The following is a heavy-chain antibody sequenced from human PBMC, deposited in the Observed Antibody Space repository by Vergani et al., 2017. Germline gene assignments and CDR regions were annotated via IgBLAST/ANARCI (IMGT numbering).Heavy chain of an antibody. D-gene: IGHD1-1*01. V-gene: IGHV4-34*01. CDR2: INHSGST. CDR3: ARGHDRLSTVDY. Sequence: QVQLQQWGAGLLKPSETLSLTCAVYGGSFSGYYWSWTRQPPGKGLEWIGEINHSGSTNYNPSLKSRVTISVDTSKNQFSLKLSSVTAADTAVYYCARGHDRLSTVDYWGQGTLVTVSS. CDR1: GGSFSGYY. J-gene: IGHJ4*02.